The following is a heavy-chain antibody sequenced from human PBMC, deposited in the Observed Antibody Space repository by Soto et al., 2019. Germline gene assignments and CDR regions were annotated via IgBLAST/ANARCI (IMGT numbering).Heavy chain of an antibody. CDR1: GFTFSSYA. V-gene: IGHV3-23*01. CDR2: IDGSGRNT. D-gene: IGHD2-15*01. CDR3: AKDGGSVCSGGTCYFQAPDY. Sequence: EVQLLESGGGLVQPGGSLRLSCADSGFTFSSYAMSWVRQAPGKGLEWVSGIDGSGRNTYYADSVKGRFTISRDNSKNTLSVQMDSLRVEDTALYYCAKDGGSVCSGGTCYFQAPDYWGQGTLVTVSS. J-gene: IGHJ4*02.